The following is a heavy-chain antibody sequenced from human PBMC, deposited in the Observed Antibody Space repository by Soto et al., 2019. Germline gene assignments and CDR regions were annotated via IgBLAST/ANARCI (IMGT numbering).Heavy chain of an antibody. Sequence: HVQLVQSGAEVKKPGASGKVSCKASGYTFTSYGISWVRQAPGQGLEWMGWISAYNGNTNYAQKLQGRVTMTTDTSTSKASMELRSLRSDDTAVYYCARLDSSAADSDYWGQGTLVTVSS. CDR2: ISAYNGNT. CDR1: GYTFTSYG. CDR3: ARLDSSAADSDY. D-gene: IGHD6-13*01. J-gene: IGHJ4*02. V-gene: IGHV1-18*01.